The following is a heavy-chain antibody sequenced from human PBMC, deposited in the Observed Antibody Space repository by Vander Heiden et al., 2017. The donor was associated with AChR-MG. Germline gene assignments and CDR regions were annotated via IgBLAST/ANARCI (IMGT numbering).Heavy chain of an antibody. J-gene: IGHJ5*02. Sequence: QVQLQESGPGLVKPSQTLSLTCTVSGGSISRGGYYWSWIRQHPGKGLEWIGYIYYSGSTYYNPSLKSRVTISVDTSKNQFSLKLSSVTAADTAVYYCARSGYCSSTICYAGWFDPWGQGTLVTVSS. CDR2: IYYSGST. V-gene: IGHV4-31*03. CDR1: GGSISRGGYY. D-gene: IGHD2-2*01. CDR3: ARSGYCSSTICYAGWFDP.